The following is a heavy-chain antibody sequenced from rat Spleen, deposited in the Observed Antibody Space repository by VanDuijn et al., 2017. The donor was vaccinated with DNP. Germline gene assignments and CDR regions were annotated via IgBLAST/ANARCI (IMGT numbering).Heavy chain of an antibody. J-gene: IGHJ1*01. D-gene: IGHD5-1*01. CDR3: ARGSGTYYWYFDF. CDR1: GFTFNNYW. CDR2: IATSGGST. V-gene: IGHV5-31*01. Sequence: EVQLVETGGGLVQPGRSLKLSCVASGFTFNNYWMTWIRQVPGKGLEWVASIATSGGSTYYPDSVKGRFTISRDDAKSTLYLQMNSLRSEDTATYFCARGSGTYYWYFDFWGPGTMVTVSS.